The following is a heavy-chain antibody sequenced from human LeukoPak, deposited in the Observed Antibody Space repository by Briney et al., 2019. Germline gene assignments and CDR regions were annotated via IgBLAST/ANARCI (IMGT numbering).Heavy chain of an antibody. CDR3: AKAVTYFYGSVTYDWFES. CDR1: GFTFSSYW. J-gene: IGHJ5*01. V-gene: IGHV3-74*01. Sequence: GGSLRLSCAASGFTFSSYWMHWVRQTPGKGLMWVSRIESNGLALYADSVRDRFTISRDNAKNTVYLQMNSLRADDTAMYYCAKAVTYFYGSVTYDWFESWGQGTLVTVSS. CDR2: IESNGLA. D-gene: IGHD3-10*01.